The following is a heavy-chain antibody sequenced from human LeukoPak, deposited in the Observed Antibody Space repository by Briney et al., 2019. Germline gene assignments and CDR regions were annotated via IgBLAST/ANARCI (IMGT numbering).Heavy chain of an antibody. D-gene: IGHD3-22*01. CDR1: GGTFSSYT. CDR3: ARVRRGDDSSGP. Sequence: SVKVSCKASGGTFSSYTISWVRQAPGQGLEWMGRIIPILGIANYAQKFQGRVTITADKSTSTAYMELSSLRSEDTAVYYCARVRRGDDSSGPWGQGTLVAVSS. J-gene: IGHJ5*02. V-gene: IGHV1-69*02. CDR2: IIPILGIA.